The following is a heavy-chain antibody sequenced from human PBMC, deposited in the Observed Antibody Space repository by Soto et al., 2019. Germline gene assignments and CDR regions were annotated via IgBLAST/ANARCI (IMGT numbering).Heavy chain of an antibody. J-gene: IGHJ6*02. CDR3: ARESGYYTYGMDV. CDR1: GFTFSSYA. Sequence: GGSLRLSCSASGFTFSSYAMHWVRQAPGKGLEWVSSISSSSSYIYYADSVKGRFTISRDNAKNSLYLQMNSLRAEDTAVYYCARESGYYTYGMDVWGQGTTVTVSS. CDR2: ISSSSSYI. V-gene: IGHV3-21*01. D-gene: IGHD3-3*01.